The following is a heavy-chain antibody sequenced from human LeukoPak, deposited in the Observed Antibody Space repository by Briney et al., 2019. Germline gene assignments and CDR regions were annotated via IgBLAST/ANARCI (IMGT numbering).Heavy chain of an antibody. CDR1: GGSISSNNW. CDR3: ARYGSGSYIDY. J-gene: IGHJ4*02. V-gene: IGHV4-4*02. D-gene: IGHD3-10*01. Sequence: PSGTLSLTCAVPGGSISSNNWWSWVRQPPGKGLEWIGEIYHSGSTNYNPSLKSRVTISVDKSKNQFSLELTSVTAADTAVYYCARYGSGSYIDYWGQGTLVTVSS. CDR2: IYHSGST.